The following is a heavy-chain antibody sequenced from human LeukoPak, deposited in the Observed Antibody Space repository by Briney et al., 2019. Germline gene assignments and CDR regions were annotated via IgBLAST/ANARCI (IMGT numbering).Heavy chain of an antibody. CDR3: VTPPD. J-gene: IGHJ4*02. CDR2: IKSKSAGGTT. CDR1: GITISDAW. Sequence: GGSLRLSCEASGITISDAWMSWARQAPGKGLEWVGRIKSKSAGGTTDHAAPVKGRFTISRDDSKNTLYLQMNSLTIEDTAVYYCVTPPDWGQGTLVTVSS. V-gene: IGHV3-15*01. D-gene: IGHD5-18*01.